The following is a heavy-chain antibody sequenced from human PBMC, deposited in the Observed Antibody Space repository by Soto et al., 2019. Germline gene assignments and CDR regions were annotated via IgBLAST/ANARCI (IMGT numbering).Heavy chain of an antibody. V-gene: IGHV1-69*01. Sequence: QVQLVQSGVEVKKPGSSVQVSCKASGGTSRSYSINWVRQAPGQGLAWMGGIIPIFGTATYAQKFQRRVTITADDSASPAYMELSSLTSEATPVYYCSTAVDCSTTTFYSCYGMDGSGQGPTVNLSS. CDR3: STAVDCSTTTFYSCYGMDG. D-gene: IGHD2-2*01. CDR1: GGTSRSYS. J-gene: IGHJ6*01. CDR2: IIPIFGTA.